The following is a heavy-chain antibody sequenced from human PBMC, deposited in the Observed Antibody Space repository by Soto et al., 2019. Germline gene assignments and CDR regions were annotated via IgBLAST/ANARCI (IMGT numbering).Heavy chain of an antibody. D-gene: IGHD3-3*01. CDR1: GFTFSSYW. CDR3: AREDYDFWSGYPYFDY. CDR2: IKQDGSEK. Sequence: GGSLRLSCAASGFTFSSYWMSWVRQAPGKGLEWVANIKQDGSEKYYVDSVKGRFTISRDNAKNSLYLQMNSLRAEDTAVYYCAREDYDFWSGYPYFDYWGREPWSPSPQ. V-gene: IGHV3-7*01. J-gene: IGHJ4*02.